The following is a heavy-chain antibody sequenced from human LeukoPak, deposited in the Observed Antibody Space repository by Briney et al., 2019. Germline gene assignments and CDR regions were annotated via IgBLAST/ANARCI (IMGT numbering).Heavy chain of an antibody. Sequence: SETLSLTCTVSGGSISSGSYYWSWIRQPAGKGLEWIGRIYTSGSTNYNPSLKSRVTISVDTSKNQFSLKLSSVTAADTAVYYCARVSDIVVVVAADLTDAFDIWGRGTMVTVSS. CDR3: ARVSDIVVVVAADLTDAFDI. CDR2: IYTSGST. J-gene: IGHJ3*02. V-gene: IGHV4-61*02. D-gene: IGHD2-15*01. CDR1: GGSISSGSYY.